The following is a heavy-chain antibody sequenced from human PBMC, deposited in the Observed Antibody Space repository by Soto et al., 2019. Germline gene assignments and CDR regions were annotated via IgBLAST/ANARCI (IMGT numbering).Heavy chain of an antibody. J-gene: IGHJ5*02. CDR2: ICSSGSPI. Sequence: EVQLVESGGGLVQPGGSLRLSCVASGFTFSSHEMKWVRPAPGKGREWVSYICSSGSPIDYADSVRGRFTLSRDNAKNSVILQMNSLRVEDTAVYYCVRSWGVYCSSTRCYSPGLDPWGQGNLVTVSS. D-gene: IGHD2-2*02. CDR1: GFTFSSHE. CDR3: VRSWGVYCSSTRCYSPGLDP. V-gene: IGHV3-48*03.